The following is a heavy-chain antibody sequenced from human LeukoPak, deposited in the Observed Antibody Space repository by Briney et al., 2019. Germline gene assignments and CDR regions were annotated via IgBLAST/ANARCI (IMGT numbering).Heavy chain of an antibody. CDR1: GYTFTNYY. J-gene: IGHJ6*03. D-gene: IGHD2-21*01. V-gene: IGHV1-2*02. CDR2: INPNSGGT. Sequence: ASVKVSCKASGYTFTNYYIHWVRQAPGQGLEWMGWINPNSGGTSYAPKFQGRVTMTRDTSISTACMELSRLKSDDTAVYYCARDWDYVVGGYFFYMDVWGKGTTVTVSS. CDR3: ARDWDYVVGGYFFYMDV.